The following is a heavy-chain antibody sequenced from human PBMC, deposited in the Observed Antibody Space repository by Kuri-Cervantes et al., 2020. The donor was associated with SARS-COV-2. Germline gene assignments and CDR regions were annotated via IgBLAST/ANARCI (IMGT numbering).Heavy chain of an antibody. CDR2: ISWNSGSI. Sequence: SLKISCAASGFTFDDYAMHWVRQAPGKGLEWVSGISWNSGSIGYADSVKGRFTISRDNSKNTLYLQMNSLRAEDTAVYYCASEGLWFGELLYPTDWGQGTLVTVSS. CDR3: ASEGLWFGELLYPTD. J-gene: IGHJ4*02. CDR1: GFTFDDYA. D-gene: IGHD3-10*01. V-gene: IGHV3-9*01.